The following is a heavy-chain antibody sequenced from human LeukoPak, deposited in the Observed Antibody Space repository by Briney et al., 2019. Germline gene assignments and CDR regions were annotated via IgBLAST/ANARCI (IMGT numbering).Heavy chain of an antibody. CDR1: GGSISSYY. CDR3: ARGHYYDSSGYYYTLSLAFDY. Sequence: SETLSLTCTVSGGSISSYYWSWIRQPPGKGLEWIGYIYYSGSTNYNPSLKSRVTISVDTSKNQFSLKLSSVTAADTAVYYCARGHYYDSSGYYYTLSLAFDYWGQGNLVTVSP. V-gene: IGHV4-59*01. D-gene: IGHD3-22*01. J-gene: IGHJ4*02. CDR2: IYYSGST.